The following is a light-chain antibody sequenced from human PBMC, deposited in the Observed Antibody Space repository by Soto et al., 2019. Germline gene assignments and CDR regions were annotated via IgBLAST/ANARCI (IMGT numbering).Light chain of an antibody. J-gene: IGKJ3*01. CDR1: QSIGNY. V-gene: IGKV3-11*01. CDR2: ATS. CDR3: QHRSSWPFT. Sequence: EVVLTQSPATLSLSPGEVATLSCRASQSIGNYLAWYQQKPGQAPSLLIYATSNRATGIPARFSGSGSGTDFTLTISSLEPEDFAVYYCQHRSSWPFTFGPGTKVDIK.